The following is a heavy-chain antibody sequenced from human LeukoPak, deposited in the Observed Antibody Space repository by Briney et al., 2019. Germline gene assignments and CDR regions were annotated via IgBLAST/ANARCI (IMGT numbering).Heavy chain of an antibody. D-gene: IGHD7-27*01. Sequence: ASVNVSCKASGYTFTSYGSSWVRQAPGQGLEWMGWISAYNGNTDYAQKLQGRVTMTTDTSTSTAYMELRSLRSDDTAVYYCARDQHRVGLGTNTRGAFDIWGQGTMVTVSS. V-gene: IGHV1-18*01. CDR3: ARDQHRVGLGTNTRGAFDI. CDR2: ISAYNGNT. J-gene: IGHJ3*02. CDR1: GYTFTSYG.